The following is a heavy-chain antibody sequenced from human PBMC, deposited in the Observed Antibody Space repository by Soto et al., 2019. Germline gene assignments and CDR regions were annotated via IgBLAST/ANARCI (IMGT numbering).Heavy chain of an antibody. D-gene: IGHD3-10*01. V-gene: IGHV4-4*02. CDR3: AGGFGSGHYDY. CDR1: GVPISSSSW. J-gene: IGHJ4*02. CDR2: IYHSGST. Sequence: SETLSLTCDVSGVPISSSSWWSWVRQPPGKGLEWVGEIYHSGSTNYNPSLKSRVTISVDKSKNQFSLRLTSVTAADTAIYYCAGGFGSGHYDYWGQGSLVTVSS.